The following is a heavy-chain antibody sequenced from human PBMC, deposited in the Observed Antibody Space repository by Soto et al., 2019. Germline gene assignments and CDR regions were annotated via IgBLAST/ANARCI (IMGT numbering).Heavy chain of an antibody. CDR3: AKVGKRFLEWFFDY. V-gene: IGHV3-23*01. Sequence: PGGSPRPSCAASGFTFSSYAMSWVRQAPGKGLEWVSASSGSGGSTYYADSVKGRFTISRDNSKNTLYLQMNSLRAEDTAVYYCAKVGKRFLEWFFDYWGQGTMVTVYS. CDR2: SSGSGGST. D-gene: IGHD3-3*01. J-gene: IGHJ4*02. CDR1: GFTFSSYA.